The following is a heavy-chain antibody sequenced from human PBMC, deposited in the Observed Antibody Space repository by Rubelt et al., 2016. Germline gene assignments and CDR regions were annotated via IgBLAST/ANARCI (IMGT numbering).Heavy chain of an antibody. D-gene: IGHD3-10*01. CDR3: ARHRFSAAPGGFRYFDL. CDR1: TDRILTNSYY. CDR2: FYNSGRT. V-gene: IGHV4-39*01. J-gene: IGHJ2*01. Sequence: QLRLQESGPGVVKPSETLSLRCPVHTDRILTNSYYWAWIRQPPGKGLEWIGSFYNSGRTHYNPSLTGRVTISVDTSNRQLSLRLTSVTASDSAVYYWARHRFSAAPGGFRYFDLWGRGALVSVSS.